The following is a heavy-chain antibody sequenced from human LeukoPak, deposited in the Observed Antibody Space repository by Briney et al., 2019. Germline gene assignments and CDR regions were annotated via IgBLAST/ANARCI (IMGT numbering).Heavy chain of an antibody. Sequence: QTLSLTCAISGDSVSSNSVTWNWLRQSPSRGLEWLGRTYYRSTWYNDYAVSVRGRITVNPDTSKNQFSLHLNSVTPEDTAVYYCARRLTQYDCFDPWGQGILVTVSS. J-gene: IGHJ5*02. D-gene: IGHD2-2*01. CDR1: GDSVSSNSVT. CDR3: ARRLTQYDCFDP. CDR2: TYYRSTWYN. V-gene: IGHV6-1*01.